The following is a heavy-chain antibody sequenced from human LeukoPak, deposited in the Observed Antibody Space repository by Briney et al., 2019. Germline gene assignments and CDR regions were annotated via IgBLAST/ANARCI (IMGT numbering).Heavy chain of an antibody. CDR3: ASGSGSYRAPYYYMDV. Sequence: GGSLRLSCVASGFTVSSNYMSWVRQAPGKGLEWVSVIYSGGSTYYADSVKGRFTIARDNSKNTLYLQMNSLRAEDTAVYYCASGSGSYRAPYYYMDVWGTGTTVTVSS. CDR1: GFTVSSNY. J-gene: IGHJ6*03. D-gene: IGHD3-10*01. V-gene: IGHV3-53*01. CDR2: IYSGGST.